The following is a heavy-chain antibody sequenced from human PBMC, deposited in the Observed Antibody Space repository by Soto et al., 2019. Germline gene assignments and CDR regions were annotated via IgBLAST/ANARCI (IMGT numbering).Heavy chain of an antibody. CDR2: ISYDGSKT. V-gene: IGHV3-30*18. Sequence: QVQLVESGGGVVQPGRSLRLSCAASGFTFSNYGMHWVRQAPGKGLEWVAIISYDGSKTYYADSVKGRFTISRDNSKNTLYLQMNSLRAEDTAGYYCAKVANFRDDYYYGMDVWGHGTTVTVSS. D-gene: IGHD1-7*01. CDR3: AKVANFRDDYYYGMDV. J-gene: IGHJ6*02. CDR1: GFTFSNYG.